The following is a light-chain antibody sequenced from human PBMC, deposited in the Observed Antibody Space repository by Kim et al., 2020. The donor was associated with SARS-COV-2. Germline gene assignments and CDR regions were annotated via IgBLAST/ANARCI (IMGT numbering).Light chain of an antibody. Sequence: ENVLTQSPGTLSLSPGERATLSCRASQSLDSSELAWYQQKPGQAPRLLIHGASSRATGIPDKFSGSGSGTDFTLTISRLEPEDFAIYYCQQYGATFGGGTKLEIK. CDR1: QSLDSSE. V-gene: IGKV3-20*01. CDR2: GAS. CDR3: QQYGAT. J-gene: IGKJ4*01.